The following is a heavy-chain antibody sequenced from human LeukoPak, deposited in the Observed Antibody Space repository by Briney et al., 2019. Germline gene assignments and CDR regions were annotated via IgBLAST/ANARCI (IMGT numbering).Heavy chain of an antibody. CDR3: ARGKDYDSSGYYYNCVLDY. CDR2: INPNSGGT. J-gene: IGHJ4*02. D-gene: IGHD3-22*01. Sequence: ASVKVSCKASGYTFTGYYMHWVRQAPGQGLEWMGWINPNSGGTNYAQKFQGRVTMTRDTSISTAYMELSRLRSDDTAVYYCARGKDYDSSGYYYNCVLDYWGQGTLVTVSS. CDR1: GYTFTGYY. V-gene: IGHV1-2*02.